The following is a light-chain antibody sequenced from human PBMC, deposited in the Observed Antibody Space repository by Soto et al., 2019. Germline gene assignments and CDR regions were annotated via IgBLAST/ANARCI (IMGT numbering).Light chain of an antibody. V-gene: IGKV1-39*01. CDR2: SAS. CDR3: QQSYNTPRT. J-gene: IGKJ1*01. Sequence: DIQLTQSPSSLSASVGDSVTITCRASQSITTFLNWYQQNPGKAPKLLIASASSLQSGVTARFSGSGSGTDFTLTIRSLQPEDFATYYGQQSYNTPRTFGKGTRVEI. CDR1: QSITTF.